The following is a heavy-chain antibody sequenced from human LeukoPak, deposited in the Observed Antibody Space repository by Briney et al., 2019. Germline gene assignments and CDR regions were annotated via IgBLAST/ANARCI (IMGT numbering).Heavy chain of an antibody. CDR2: ISGSGGST. V-gene: IGHV3-23*01. CDR3: ARFTPYYDILTGSGMDV. CDR1: GFTFSSYA. J-gene: IGHJ6*02. D-gene: IGHD3-9*01. Sequence: PGGSLRLSCAASGFTFSSYAMSWVRQAPGKGLEWVSAISGSGGSTYYADSVKGRFTISRDNSKNTLYLQMNSLRAEDTAVYYCARFTPYYDILTGSGMDVWGQGPTVTVSS.